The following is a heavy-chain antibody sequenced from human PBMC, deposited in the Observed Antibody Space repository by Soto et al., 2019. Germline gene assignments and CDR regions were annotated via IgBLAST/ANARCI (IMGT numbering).Heavy chain of an antibody. CDR2: ISGSGGST. CDR3: ARDLCRGSHWYYYMDV. Sequence: PGGSLRLSCAASGVTFSSYAMSWVRQAPGKGLEWVSAISGSGGSTYYADSVKGRFTISRDNARNSLYLQMNSLRAEDTAVYYCARDLCRGSHWYYYMDVSGKGTTGTGSS. V-gene: IGHV3-23*01. D-gene: IGHD2-15*01. CDR1: GVTFSSYA. J-gene: IGHJ6*03.